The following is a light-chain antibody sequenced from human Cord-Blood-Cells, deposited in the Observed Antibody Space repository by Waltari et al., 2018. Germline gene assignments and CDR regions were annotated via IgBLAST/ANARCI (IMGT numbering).Light chain of an antibody. CDR2: GAS. CDR1: QSVSSN. J-gene: IGKJ4*01. Sequence: EIVMTQSPATLSVSPGERATLYCRASQSVSSNLAWYQQKPGQAPRLLIYGASTRATGIPARFSGSGYGTEFTLTISSLQSEDFVVYYCQQYNNWPLTFGGGTKVEIK. CDR3: QQYNNWPLT. V-gene: IGKV3-15*01.